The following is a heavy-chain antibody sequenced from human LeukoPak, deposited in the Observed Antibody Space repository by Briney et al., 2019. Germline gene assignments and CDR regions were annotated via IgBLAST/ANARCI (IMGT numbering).Heavy chain of an antibody. J-gene: IGHJ4*02. Sequence: ASVKVSCKASGYTFTGYYMHWVRQAPGQGLEWMGRINPNSGGTNYAQKFQGRVTMTRDTSISTAYMELSRLRSDDTAVYYCARDLLRLGELSFQSTDYWGQGTLVTVSS. CDR1: GYTFTGYY. CDR3: ARDLLRLGELSFQSTDY. CDR2: INPNSGGT. D-gene: IGHD3-16*02. V-gene: IGHV1-2*06.